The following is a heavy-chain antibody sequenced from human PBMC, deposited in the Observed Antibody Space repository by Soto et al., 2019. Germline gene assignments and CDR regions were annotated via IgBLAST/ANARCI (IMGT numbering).Heavy chain of an antibody. J-gene: IGHJ4*02. CDR1: ADSISSSSYF. CDR3: ARHRGSYGGEYYFDY. Sequence: SETLSLTCTFSADSISSSSYFWGWIRQPPGKGLEWIGTIYYSGSTSYNPSLKSRVTISLDTSKNQFPLRLTSVTAADTAVYHCARHRGSYGGEYYFDYWGQGTLVTVS. V-gene: IGHV4-39*01. CDR2: IYYSGST. D-gene: IGHD5-18*01.